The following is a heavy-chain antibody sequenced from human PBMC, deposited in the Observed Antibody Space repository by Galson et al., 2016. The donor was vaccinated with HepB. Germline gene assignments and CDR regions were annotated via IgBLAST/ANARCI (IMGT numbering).Heavy chain of an antibody. D-gene: IGHD4-11*01. CDR3: ATAGDYSYISPWYFDL. J-gene: IGHJ2*01. CDR1: GYTFTSYY. CDR2: INPSGGSA. Sequence: SVKVSCKASGYTFTSYYVHWVRQAPGQGLEWMGVINPSGGSASYAQRFQGRVAMTSDTSTNTVYMELRSLKSEDTAFCYCATAGDYSYISPWYFDLWGLGSLVTVSS. V-gene: IGHV1-46*01.